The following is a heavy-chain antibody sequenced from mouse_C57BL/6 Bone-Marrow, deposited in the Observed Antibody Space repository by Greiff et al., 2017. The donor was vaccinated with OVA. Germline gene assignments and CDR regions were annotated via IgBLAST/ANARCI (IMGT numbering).Heavy chain of an antibody. J-gene: IGHJ2*02. CDR2: IAPSDSYI. CDR3: AHCGSRLYLHY. CDR1: GYTFTNYW. Sequence: VKLQQPGAELVRPGTSVKLSCKASGYTFTNYWMHWVKQRPGQGLEWIGVIAPSDSYINYNQKFKGRATLTVDTSSSTAYMHLSSLTSEDSAVYYCAHCGSRLYLHYWGQGTSLTVSS. V-gene: IGHV1-59*01. D-gene: IGHD1-1*01.